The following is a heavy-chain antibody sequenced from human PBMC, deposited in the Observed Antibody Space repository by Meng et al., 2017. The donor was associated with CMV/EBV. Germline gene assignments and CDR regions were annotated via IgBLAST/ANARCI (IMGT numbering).Heavy chain of an antibody. Sequence: GESLKISCAASGFTFSSYSMNWVRQAPGTGLEWVSSISSSSSYIYSADSVKGRFTISRDNAKNSLYLQMNRLRAEDTAVYYCARDANGYGGNSGEGFDPWGQGTLVTVSS. J-gene: IGHJ5*02. CDR3: ARDANGYGGNSGEGFDP. V-gene: IGHV3-21*01. CDR2: ISSSSSYI. D-gene: IGHD4-23*01. CDR1: GFTFSSYS.